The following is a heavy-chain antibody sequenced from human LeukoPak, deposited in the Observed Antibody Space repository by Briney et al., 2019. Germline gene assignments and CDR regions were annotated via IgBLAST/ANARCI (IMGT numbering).Heavy chain of an antibody. V-gene: IGHV3-30-3*01. D-gene: IGHD6-13*01. Sequence: GGSLRLSCAASGLTFSSYAMHWVRQAPGKGLEWVAVISYDGSNKYYADSMKGRFTISRDNSKNTLYLQMNSLRAEDTAVYYCARARPGIALFGYWGQGTLVTVSS. J-gene: IGHJ4*02. CDR3: ARARPGIALFGY. CDR1: GLTFSSYA. CDR2: ISYDGSNK.